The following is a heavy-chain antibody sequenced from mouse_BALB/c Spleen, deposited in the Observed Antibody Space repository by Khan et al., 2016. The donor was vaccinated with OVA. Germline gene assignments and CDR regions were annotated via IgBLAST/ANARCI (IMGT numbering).Heavy chain of an antibody. D-gene: IGHD4-1*01. Sequence: EVMLVESGGDLVKPGGSLKLSCAASGFTFSAYSMSWVRQTPDKRLEWVATISSGADYTYYPDGVKGRFTIYRDNAKNTLYMQMSSLKSEDTAMYYCASHLTGSFAYWGQGTLVTVSA. CDR1: GFTFSAYS. V-gene: IGHV5-6*01. CDR3: ASHLTGSFAY. CDR2: ISSGADYT. J-gene: IGHJ3*01.